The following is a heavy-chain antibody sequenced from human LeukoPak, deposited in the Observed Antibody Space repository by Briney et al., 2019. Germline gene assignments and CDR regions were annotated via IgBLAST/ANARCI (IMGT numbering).Heavy chain of an antibody. V-gene: IGHV4-39*01. CDR2: IYYGGST. CDR3: VYSSGWYYFDY. Sequence: PSETLSLTCTVSGGSISSSSYYWGWIRQPPGKGLEWIGSIYYGGSTYYNPSLKSRVTISVDTSKNQFSLKLSSVTAADTAVYYCVYSSGWYYFDYWGQGTLVTVSS. CDR1: GGSISSSSYY. D-gene: IGHD6-19*01. J-gene: IGHJ4*02.